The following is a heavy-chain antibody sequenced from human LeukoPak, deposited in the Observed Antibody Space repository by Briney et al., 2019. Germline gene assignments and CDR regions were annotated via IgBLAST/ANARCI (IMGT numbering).Heavy chain of an antibody. CDR2: INHSGST. J-gene: IGHJ4*02. CDR1: GGSFSGYY. V-gene: IGHV4-34*01. CDR3: AIKTYYYDSSGYWETDY. Sequence: SETLSLTCAVSGGSFSGYYWSWIRQPPGKGLEWIGEINHSGSTNYNPSLKSRVTISVDTSKNQFSLKLSSVTAADTAVYYCAIKTYYYDSSGYWETDYWGQGTLVTVPS. D-gene: IGHD3-22*01.